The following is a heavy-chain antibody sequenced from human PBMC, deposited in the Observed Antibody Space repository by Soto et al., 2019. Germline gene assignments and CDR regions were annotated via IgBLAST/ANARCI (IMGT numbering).Heavy chain of an antibody. CDR3: ARDRDNSNWPNFDS. J-gene: IGHJ4*02. CDR2: VIPFLDIT. D-gene: IGHD6-13*01. Sequence: QVQLVQSGSEVKKPGSSVRVSCNASGGTCSIYTISWVRQAPGQGLEWMGRVIPFLDITSYSQRFQGRVTITADKSTTTAYMELSSLRSEDTAVYYCARDRDNSNWPNFDSWGQGTLVTVSS. V-gene: IGHV1-69*02. CDR1: GGTCSIYT.